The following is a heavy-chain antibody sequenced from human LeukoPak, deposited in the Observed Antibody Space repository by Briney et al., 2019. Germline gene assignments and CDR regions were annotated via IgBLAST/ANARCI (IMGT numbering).Heavy chain of an antibody. V-gene: IGHV3-7*05. J-gene: IGHJ4*02. CDR2: IKQDGSQI. CDR1: GFTFSSHW. D-gene: IGHD2-2*01. Sequence: GGSLRLSCVAPGFTFSSHWVAWLRQAPGKGPEWVANIKQDGSQIYYVDSVKGRFTIPRDNAKNSLYLQMNSLRVEDTAVYFCARWRTSNWSEFDYWGQGTLVTVSS. CDR3: ARWRTSNWSEFDY.